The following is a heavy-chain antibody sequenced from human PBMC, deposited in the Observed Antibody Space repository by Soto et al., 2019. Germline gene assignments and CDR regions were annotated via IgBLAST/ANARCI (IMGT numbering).Heavy chain of an antibody. CDR3: ARSLFIASTDTEPFDS. V-gene: IGHV3-23*01. Sequence: EVQLLESGGGLVQPGGSLTLSCAASGFTFSSYAMSWVRQAPGKGLAWVSAISGGGNDRFYADSVRGRFTISRDNSRNTLYLHMNSLRAEDTAVHYCARSLFIASTDTEPFDSWGQGTLVTVSS. J-gene: IGHJ4*02. CDR1: GFTFSSYA. D-gene: IGHD6-13*01. CDR2: ISGGGNDR.